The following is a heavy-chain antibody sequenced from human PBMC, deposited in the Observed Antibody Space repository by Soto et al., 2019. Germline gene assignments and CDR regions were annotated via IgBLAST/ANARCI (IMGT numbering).Heavy chain of an antibody. J-gene: IGHJ4*02. CDR2: IDYNRVT. Sequence: QVQLQESGPGLVKPSETLSLTCTVSGGSIYRSGYYWGWIRQPPGRGLEWIGNIDYNRVTYSKPSLKSRVTISRDTSKNQFSLKLTSVTAADTALYYCGKVLVGATGHTDSDSWGPGTLVAVSS. CDR3: GKVLVGATGHTDSDS. CDR1: GGSIYRSGYY. D-gene: IGHD2-15*01. V-gene: IGHV4-39*01.